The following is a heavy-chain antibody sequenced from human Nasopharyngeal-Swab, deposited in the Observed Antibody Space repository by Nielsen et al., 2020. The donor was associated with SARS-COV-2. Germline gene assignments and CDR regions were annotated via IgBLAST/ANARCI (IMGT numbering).Heavy chain of an antibody. V-gene: IGHV1-18*01. CDR3: ARDLPGAFGLGVVVAALDY. J-gene: IGHJ4*02. Sequence: WVRQAPGQGLEWMGWISAYNGNTNYAQKLQGRVTMTTDTSTSTAYMELRSLRSDDTAVYYCARDLPGAFGLGVVVAALDYWGQGTLVTVSS. CDR2: ISAYNGNT. D-gene: IGHD2-15*01.